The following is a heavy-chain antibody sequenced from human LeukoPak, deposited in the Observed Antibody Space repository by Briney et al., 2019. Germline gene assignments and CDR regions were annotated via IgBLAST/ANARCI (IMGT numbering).Heavy chain of an antibody. Sequence: SETLSLTCTVSGGSISSYYWSWIRQPPGKGLEWIGNIYYSGSTNYNPSLKSRVTISVDTSKNQFSLKLSSVTAAATALYYCAGDASSSWWFYWGQGTLVTVSS. CDR1: GGSISSYY. CDR2: IYYSGST. CDR3: AGDASSSWWFY. V-gene: IGHV4-59*01. D-gene: IGHD6-13*01. J-gene: IGHJ4*02.